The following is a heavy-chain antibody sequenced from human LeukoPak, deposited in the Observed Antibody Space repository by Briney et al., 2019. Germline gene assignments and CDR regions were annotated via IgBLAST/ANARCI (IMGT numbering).Heavy chain of an antibody. J-gene: IGHJ4*02. D-gene: IGHD2-15*01. CDR1: GFTFSSYA. CDR2: ISYDGSNK. CDR3: ARGAYIVVVVAAFDY. V-gene: IGHV3-30*04. Sequence: GGSLRLSCAAAGFTFSSYAMHWVRQAPGKGLEWVAVISYDGSNKYYADSVKGRFTISRDNSKHTLYLQMNSLRAEDTAVYYCARGAYIVVVVAAFDYWGQGTLVTVSS.